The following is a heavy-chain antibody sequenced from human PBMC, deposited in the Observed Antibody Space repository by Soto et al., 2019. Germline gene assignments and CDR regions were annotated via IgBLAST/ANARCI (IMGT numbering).Heavy chain of an antibody. J-gene: IGHJ5*02. CDR3: ARRHSSSSAFDP. CDR2: IDPSDSYA. D-gene: IGHD6-13*01. CDR1: GYSVTRYL. Sequence: GESLNISCNGSGYSVTRYLSNWVRQIPGKGLEWMGRIDPSDSYANYSPSFQGHVTISADKSISTAYLQWSSLKASDTAMYYCARRHSSSSAFDPWGQGTLVTVSS. V-gene: IGHV5-10-1*01.